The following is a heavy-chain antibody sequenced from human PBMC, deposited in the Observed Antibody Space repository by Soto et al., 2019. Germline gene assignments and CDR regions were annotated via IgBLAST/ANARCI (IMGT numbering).Heavy chain of an antibody. V-gene: IGHV4-34*01. Sequence: SETLSLTCVVYGGSFSSNYWTWVRQPPGMGLEWIGEINHSGSTNYNTSFNGRVTISVDTSKNQFSLHLTSVTAADTAVYYCLSARLDHWGRGTLVTVSS. CDR3: LSARLDH. CDR1: GGSFSSNY. D-gene: IGHD6-19*01. CDR2: INHSGST. J-gene: IGHJ4*02.